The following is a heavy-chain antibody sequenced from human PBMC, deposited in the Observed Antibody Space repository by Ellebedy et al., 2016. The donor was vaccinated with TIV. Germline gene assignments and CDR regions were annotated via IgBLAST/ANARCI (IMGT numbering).Heavy chain of an antibody. D-gene: IGHD4-23*01. CDR3: ARDPVGVGPAFDV. CDR2: ITESGGNT. Sequence: PGGSLRLSCAASGLTFSSHAMSWVRQAPGKGLEWVSCITESGGNTYYADSVKGRFTISRDNSKDTLFLQMNSLRAEDTAIYFCARDPVGVGPAFDVWGQGTMVTVSS. J-gene: IGHJ3*01. CDR1: GLTFSSHA. V-gene: IGHV3-23*01.